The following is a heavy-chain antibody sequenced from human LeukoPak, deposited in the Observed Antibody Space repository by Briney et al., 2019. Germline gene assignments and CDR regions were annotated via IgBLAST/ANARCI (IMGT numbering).Heavy chain of an antibody. V-gene: IGHV3-48*03. CDR1: GFTFSSYE. CDR2: ISSSGSTI. CDR3: ARFRRDGYQFYDY. J-gene: IGHJ4*02. Sequence: GGSLRLSCAASGFTFSSYEMNWVRQAPGKGLEWVSYISSSGSTIYYADSVKGRFTISRDNAKNSLYLQMNSLRAEDTAVYYCARFRRDGYQFYDYWGQGTLVTVSS. D-gene: IGHD5-24*01.